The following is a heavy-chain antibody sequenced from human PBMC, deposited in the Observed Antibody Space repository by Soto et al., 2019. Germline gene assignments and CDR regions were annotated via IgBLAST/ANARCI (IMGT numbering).Heavy chain of an antibody. Sequence: WASVKVSCKASGYTFTSYDINWVRQATGQGLEWMGWMNPNSGNTGYAQKFQGRVTMTRNTSISTAYMELSRLRSEDTAMYYCAATVYCSGVSCSSYYCYYMGVCGKGTTGTGSS. V-gene: IGHV1-8*01. D-gene: IGHD2-15*01. CDR2: MNPNSGNT. J-gene: IGHJ6*03. CDR3: AATVYCSGVSCSSYYCYYMGV. CDR1: GYTFTSYD.